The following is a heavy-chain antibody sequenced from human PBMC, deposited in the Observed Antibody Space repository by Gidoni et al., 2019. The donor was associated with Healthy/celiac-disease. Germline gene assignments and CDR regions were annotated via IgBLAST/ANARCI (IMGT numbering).Heavy chain of an antibody. V-gene: IGHV3-13*01. CDR2: IGTAGDT. J-gene: IGHJ4*02. D-gene: IGHD3-10*01. CDR1: GFTFRSYD. CDR3: ARAIHHYGSGSPTFDY. Sequence: EVQLVESGGGLVQPGGSLRLSCAASGFTFRSYDMHWVRQATGKGLEWVSAIGTAGDTYYPGSVKGRFTISRENAKNSLYLQMNSLRAGDTAVYYCARAIHHYGSGSPTFDYWGQGTLVTVSS.